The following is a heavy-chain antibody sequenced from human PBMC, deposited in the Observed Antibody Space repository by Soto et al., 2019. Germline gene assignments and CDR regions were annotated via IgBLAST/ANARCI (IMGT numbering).Heavy chain of an antibody. Sequence: QAQLVQSGAEVKKPGASVKVSCKTSGYSFTSYAISWVRQAPGQGLEWMGWISPYNGNTNYAQNLQGRVTMTTDTSXXTASMELRSLRSDDTAVYYCARDGIAASGTMDYYNYYGLDVWGQGTTVTVSS. CDR2: ISPYNGNT. CDR3: ARDGIAASGTMDYYNYYGLDV. J-gene: IGHJ6*01. V-gene: IGHV1-18*01. CDR1: GYSFTSYA. D-gene: IGHD6-13*01.